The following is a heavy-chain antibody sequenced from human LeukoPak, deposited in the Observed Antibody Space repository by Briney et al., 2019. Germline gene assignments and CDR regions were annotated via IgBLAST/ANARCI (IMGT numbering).Heavy chain of an antibody. CDR3: ARGVRGYSNPYYMDV. CDR2: INHSGST. Sequence: SETLSLTCAVYGGSFSGYYWSWIRQPPGKGLEWIGEINHSGSTNYNPSLKSRVTISVDTSKNQFSLKLSSVTAADTAVYYCARGVRGYSNPYYMDVWGKGTTVTASS. V-gene: IGHV4-34*01. J-gene: IGHJ6*03. D-gene: IGHD4-11*01. CDR1: GGSFSGYY.